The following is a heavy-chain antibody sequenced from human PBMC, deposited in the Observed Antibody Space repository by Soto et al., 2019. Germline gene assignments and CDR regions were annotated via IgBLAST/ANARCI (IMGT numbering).Heavy chain of an antibody. D-gene: IGHD6-13*01. CDR2: TYYRSKWYN. CDR1: GDSVSSNSAA. V-gene: IGHV6-1*01. CDR3: ARDGRLGAATMNWFAP. Sequence: PSQTLSLTCAISGDSVSSNSAAWNWIRQSPSRGLEWLGRTYYRSKWYNDYAVSVKSRITINPDTSKNQFSLQLNSVTPEDTAVCYCARDGRLGAATMNWFAPWGQGTLVTVSS. J-gene: IGHJ5*02.